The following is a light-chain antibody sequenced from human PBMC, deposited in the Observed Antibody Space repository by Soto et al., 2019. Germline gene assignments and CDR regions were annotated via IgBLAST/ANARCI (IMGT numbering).Light chain of an antibody. CDR1: RSNIGSNS. J-gene: IGLJ2*01. V-gene: IGLV1-44*01. CDR3: AAWDDSLNGVV. CDR2: SDD. Sequence: QSVLTQPPSASGTPGQRVTISCSGGRSNIGSNSVNWYQQLPGTAPKLLMYSDDQRPSGVPDRFSGSKSGASASLAISGLRSEDEADYYCAAWDDSLNGVVFGGGTKLTVL.